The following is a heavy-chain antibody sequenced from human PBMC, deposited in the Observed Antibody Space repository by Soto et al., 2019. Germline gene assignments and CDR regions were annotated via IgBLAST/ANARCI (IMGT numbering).Heavy chain of an antibody. D-gene: IGHD2-21*02. J-gene: IGHJ4*02. V-gene: IGHV4-31*03. CDR3: ARVVFSPGDWDY. Sequence: SETLSLTCTVSGGSISSGGYYWSWIRQHPGKGLEWIGYIYYSGSTYYNPSLKSRVTISVDTSKNQFSLKLSSVTAADTAVYYCARVVFSPGDWDYWGQGTLVTV. CDR1: GGSISSGGYY. CDR2: IYYSGST.